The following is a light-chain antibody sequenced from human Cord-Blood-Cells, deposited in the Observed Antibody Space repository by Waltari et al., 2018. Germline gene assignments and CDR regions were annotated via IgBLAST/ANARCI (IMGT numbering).Light chain of an antibody. V-gene: IGLV2-8*01. CDR1: SSDVGGYNY. J-gene: IGLJ3*02. CDR3: SSYAGSNRV. Sequence: QSALTQPPSASGSPGQSVTISCTGTSSDVGGYNYVSWYQQHPGKAPKLMIYEVSKRPSGVPDRVSGSKSGNTAPLTVCGLQAEDEADYYCSSYAGSNRVFGGGTKLTVL. CDR2: EVS.